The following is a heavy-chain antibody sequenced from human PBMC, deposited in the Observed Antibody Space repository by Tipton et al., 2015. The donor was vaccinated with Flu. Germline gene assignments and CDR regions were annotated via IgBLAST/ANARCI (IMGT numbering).Heavy chain of an antibody. J-gene: IGHJ4*02. CDR1: GFTFSSYG. D-gene: IGHD6-19*01. V-gene: IGHV3-30*03. Sequence: SLRLSCAASGFTFSSYGMHWVRQAPGKGLEWVAVISYDGSNKYYADSVKGRFTISRDNSKNTLYLQMNSLRADDTATYYCAREGPGTSGFSFDYWGQGILVAVSS. CDR2: ISYDGSNK. CDR3: AREGPGTSGFSFDY.